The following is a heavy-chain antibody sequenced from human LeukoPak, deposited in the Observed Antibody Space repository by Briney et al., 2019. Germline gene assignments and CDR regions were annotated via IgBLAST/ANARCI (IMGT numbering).Heavy chain of an antibody. Sequence: GGSLRLSCAASGFTFSSYWMSWVRQAPGKGLEWVANINQDGSEKYYVDSVKGRFTISRDNAKNSLYLQMNSPRAEDTAVYYCAREGCSGGSCYHNWFDPWGQGTLVTVSS. J-gene: IGHJ5*02. D-gene: IGHD2-15*01. CDR1: GFTFSSYW. CDR3: AREGCSGGSCYHNWFDP. CDR2: INQDGSEK. V-gene: IGHV3-7*01.